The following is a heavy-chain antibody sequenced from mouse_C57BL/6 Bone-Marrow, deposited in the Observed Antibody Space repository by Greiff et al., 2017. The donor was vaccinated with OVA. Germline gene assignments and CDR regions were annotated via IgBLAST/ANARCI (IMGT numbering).Heavy chain of an antibody. J-gene: IGHJ2*01. CDR2: IWGDGST. V-gene: IGHV2-3*01. CDR1: GFSLPSYG. Sequence: VHLVESGPGLVAPSQSLSITCTVSGFSLPSYGVSWVRQPPGKGLEWLGVIWGDGSTNYYSDTISRLSISKDNSKSQVFVKRNRLQPDDTATYDCAKTYYYGSRGYWGRGTTLTVSA. D-gene: IGHD1-1*01. CDR3: AKTYYYGSRGY.